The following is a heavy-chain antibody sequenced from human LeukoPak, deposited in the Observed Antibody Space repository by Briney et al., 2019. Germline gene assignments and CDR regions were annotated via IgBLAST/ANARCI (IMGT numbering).Heavy chain of an antibody. CDR1: GFTFSNHY. Sequence: GGSLRLSCAASGFTFSNHYMSWIRQAPGKGLEWVSYISNSGSTIYYADSVKGRFTISRDNAKNSLYLQMNSLRAEDTAVYYCVRAEPRYTRGLGRLDTWGPGNLVTAS. CDR3: VRAEPRYTRGLGRLDT. J-gene: IGHJ5*02. D-gene: IGHD6-19*01. CDR2: ISNSGSTI. V-gene: IGHV3-11*01.